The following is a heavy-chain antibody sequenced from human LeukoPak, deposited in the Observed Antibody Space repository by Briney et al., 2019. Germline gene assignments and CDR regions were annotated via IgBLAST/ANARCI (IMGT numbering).Heavy chain of an antibody. CDR1: GDSISTYY. J-gene: IGHJ5*02. V-gene: IGHV4-34*01. CDR3: ASRGAYYDSSGTYNWFDP. D-gene: IGHD3-22*01. CDR2: INHSGST. Sequence: PSETLSLTCTVSGDSISTYYWSWIRQPPGKGLEWIGEINHSGSTNYNPSLKSRVTISVDTSKNQFSLKLSSVTAADTAVYYCASRGAYYDSSGTYNWFDPWGQGTLVTVPS.